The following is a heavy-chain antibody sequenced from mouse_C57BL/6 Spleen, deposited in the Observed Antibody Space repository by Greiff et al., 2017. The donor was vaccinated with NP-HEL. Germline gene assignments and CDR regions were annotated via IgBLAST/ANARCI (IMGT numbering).Heavy chain of an antibody. D-gene: IGHD1-1*01. CDR3: ARAYYYGSSFYFDY. J-gene: IGHJ2*01. V-gene: IGHV14-3*01. Sequence: EVQLVESVAELVRPGASVKLSCTASGFNIKNTYMHWVKQRPEQGLEWIGRIDPANGNTKYAPKFQGKATITADTSSNTAYLQLSSLTSEDTAIYYCARAYYYGSSFYFDYWGQGTTLTVSS. CDR2: IDPANGNT. CDR1: GFNIKNTY.